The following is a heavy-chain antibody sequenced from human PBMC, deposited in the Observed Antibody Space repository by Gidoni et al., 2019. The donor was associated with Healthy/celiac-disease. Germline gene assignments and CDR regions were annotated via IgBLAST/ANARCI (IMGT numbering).Heavy chain of an antibody. J-gene: IGHJ3*02. Sequence: QVQLVESGGGVVQPGRSLRLSCAASGSTFSSYAMHWVRQAPGKGLEWGAVISYDGSNKYYADSVKGRFTISRDNSKNTLYLQMNSLRAEDTAVYYCARGGPVWFGELNLVDIWGQGTMVTVSS. V-gene: IGHV3-30-3*01. D-gene: IGHD3-10*01. CDR3: ARGGPVWFGELNLVDI. CDR1: GSTFSSYA. CDR2: ISYDGSNK.